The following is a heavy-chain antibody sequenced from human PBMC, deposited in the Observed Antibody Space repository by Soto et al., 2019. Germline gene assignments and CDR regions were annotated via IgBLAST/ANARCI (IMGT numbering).Heavy chain of an antibody. V-gene: IGHV3-49*03. CDR3: TRVRHASSYSRYGMDV. D-gene: IGHD2-15*01. CDR2: IRSKAYGGTT. Sequence: GGALRLSCTASGFTFGDYAMSWFRQAPGRGLEWVGFIRSKAYGGTTEYAASVKGGFTISRDDSKSIAYLQMNSPKTEDTAVYYCTRVRHASSYSRYGMDVWGQGTTVTVSS. J-gene: IGHJ6*01. CDR1: GFTFGDYA.